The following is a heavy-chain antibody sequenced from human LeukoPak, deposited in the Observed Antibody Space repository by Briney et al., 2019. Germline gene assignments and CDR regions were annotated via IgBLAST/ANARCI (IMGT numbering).Heavy chain of an antibody. CDR1: GGSISSSSHY. J-gene: IGHJ4*02. Sequence: PSETLSLTCTVSGGSISSSSHYWGWIRQPPGKGLEWIGSIYYSGSTNYNPSLKSRGTISVDTSKNQFSLRLSPVTAADTAVYYCARDLPDDYVWGSYRYDYWGQGTLVTVSS. CDR3: ARDLPDDYVWGSYRYDY. V-gene: IGHV4-39*07. CDR2: IYYSGST. D-gene: IGHD3-16*02.